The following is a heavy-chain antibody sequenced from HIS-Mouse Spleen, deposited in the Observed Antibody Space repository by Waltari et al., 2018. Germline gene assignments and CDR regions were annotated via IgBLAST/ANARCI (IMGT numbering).Heavy chain of an antibody. CDR2: INPNRGGT. Sequence: QVQLVQSGAEVKKPGASVKVSCKASGYTFTGYYMHWVRQAQGQGLEWLGGINPNRGGTNYAQKFEVRVTMTRDTSISTAYMELGRLRSDDTAVDYCARDQDSLGYWGQGTLVTVSS. CDR3: ARDQDSLGY. CDR1: GYTFTGYY. J-gene: IGHJ4*02. D-gene: IGHD2-15*01. V-gene: IGHV1-2*02.